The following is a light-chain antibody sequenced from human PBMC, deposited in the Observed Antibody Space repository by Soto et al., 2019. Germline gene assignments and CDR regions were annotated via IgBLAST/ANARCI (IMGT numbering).Light chain of an antibody. CDR1: HDITNF. CDR3: QQYDDLPIT. CDR2: DVS. J-gene: IGKJ5*01. Sequence: DIHMTHSPSSVALSFVDRVTITCHASHDITNFLNLYQQKPGKAPKLLIYDVSKLETGVPSRFSGSGSGTDFTLTISSLQPEDIATYFCQQYDDLPITFGQGTRLEIK. V-gene: IGKV1-33*01.